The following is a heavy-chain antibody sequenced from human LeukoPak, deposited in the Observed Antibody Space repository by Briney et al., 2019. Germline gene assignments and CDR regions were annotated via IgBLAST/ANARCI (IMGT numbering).Heavy chain of an antibody. D-gene: IGHD6-19*01. CDR2: IYYSGST. J-gene: IGHJ4*02. Sequence: SETLSLTCTVSGGSISSSSYYWGWIRQPPGKGLEWVGSIYYSGSTYYNPSLKSRVTISVDTSKNQFSLKLSSVTAADTAVYYCARVVGVAVAPFDYWGQGTLVTVSS. V-gene: IGHV4-39*01. CDR3: ARVVGVAVAPFDY. CDR1: GGSISSSSYY.